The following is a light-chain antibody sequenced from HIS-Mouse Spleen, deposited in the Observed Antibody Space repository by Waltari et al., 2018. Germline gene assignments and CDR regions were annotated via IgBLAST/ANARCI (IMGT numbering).Light chain of an antibody. V-gene: IGKV1-5*03. CDR1: QSISSR. J-gene: IGKJ1*01. CDR2: QAS. Sequence: DIQMTQSPSTLSASVGDRVTITCRASQSISSRLAWYQQKPGKAPKLRIYQASSLESGVPLRFSGSGSGTEFTLTISSLQPDDFATYYCQQYNSYSPWTFGQGTKVEIK. CDR3: QQYNSYSPWT.